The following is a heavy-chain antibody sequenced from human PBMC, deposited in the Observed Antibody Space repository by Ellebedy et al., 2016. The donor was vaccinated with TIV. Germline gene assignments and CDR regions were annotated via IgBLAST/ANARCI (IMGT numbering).Heavy chain of an antibody. CDR3: VTRHNGVFDF. J-gene: IGHJ3*01. CDR2: MHGGGTE. D-gene: IGHD2-8*01. Sequence: GESLKISXAASGFSVTSNDMSWVRQAPGRGLELVSLMHGGGTEYYADSVKGRFTITRDNSRNRLYLQMSGLGAEDSAVYYCVTRHNGVFDFWGQGTMVTASS. CDR1: GFSVTSND. V-gene: IGHV3-53*01.